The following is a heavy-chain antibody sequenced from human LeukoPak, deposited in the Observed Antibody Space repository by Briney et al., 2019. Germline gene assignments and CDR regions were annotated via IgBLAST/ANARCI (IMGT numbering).Heavy chain of an antibody. CDR1: GFTFDDYA. J-gene: IGHJ6*03. Sequence: PGRSLRLSCAASGFTFDDYAMHWVRQAPGEGLEWVSGISRNSGSIGYADSVKGRFTISRDNAKNSLYLQMNSLRAEDMALYYCARDGGRGSSSYYYYMDVWGKGTTVTVSS. V-gene: IGHV3-9*03. CDR3: ARDGGRGSSSYYYYMDV. CDR2: ISRNSGSI. D-gene: IGHD2-2*01.